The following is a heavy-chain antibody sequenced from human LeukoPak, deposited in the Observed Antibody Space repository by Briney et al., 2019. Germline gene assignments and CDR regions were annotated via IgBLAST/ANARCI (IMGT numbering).Heavy chain of an antibody. CDR2: IYYSGST. CDR1: GGSISSSSYY. Sequence: PSETLSLTCTVSGGSISSSSYYWGWIRQPPGKGLEWIGSIYYSGSTYYNPSLKSRVTISVDTSKNQFSLKLSSVTAADTAVYYCARDGPIVGAKGSLDYWGQGTLVTVSS. V-gene: IGHV4-39*07. D-gene: IGHD1-26*01. J-gene: IGHJ4*02. CDR3: ARDGPIVGAKGSLDY.